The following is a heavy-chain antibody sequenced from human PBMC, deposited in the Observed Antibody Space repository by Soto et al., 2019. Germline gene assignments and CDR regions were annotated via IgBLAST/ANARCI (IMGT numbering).Heavy chain of an antibody. CDR2: IYYSGSN. V-gene: IGHV4-39*07. CDR3: ARGGYGRRGYYYYMDV. D-gene: IGHD3-10*01. CDR1: GGSISSSSYY. J-gene: IGHJ6*03. Sequence: SETLSLTCTVSGGSISSSSYYWGWIRQPPGKGLEWIGSIYYSGSNYYNPSLKSRVTISVDTSKNQFSLKLSSVTAADTAVYYCARGGYGRRGYYYYMDVWGKGTTVTVSS.